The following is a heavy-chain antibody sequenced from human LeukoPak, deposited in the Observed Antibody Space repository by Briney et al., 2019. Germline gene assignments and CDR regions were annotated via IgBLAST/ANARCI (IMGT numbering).Heavy chain of an antibody. Sequence: SVKVSCKASGFNFLSSAVQWVRQAAGHRLEWIGWIVVGTGNVKYAQEAQERVTITSDMSTSTAYMELSSLRSEDTAVYYCAAAENYYDFWTEYYFDNWGQGTLVTVSS. CDR2: IVVGTGNV. CDR1: GFNFLSSA. CDR3: AAAENYYDFWTEYYFDN. J-gene: IGHJ4*02. D-gene: IGHD3/OR15-3a*01. V-gene: IGHV1-58*01.